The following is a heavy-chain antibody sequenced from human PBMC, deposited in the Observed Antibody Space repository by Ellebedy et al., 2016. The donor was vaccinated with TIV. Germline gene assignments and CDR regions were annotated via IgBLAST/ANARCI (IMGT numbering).Heavy chain of an antibody. V-gene: IGHV3-74*01. CDR1: EFSFSTYY. J-gene: IGHJ2*01. D-gene: IGHD5-18*01. CDR2: FESDGGGA. CDR3: ARGYTFGFVL. Sequence: GESLKISCAASEFSFSTYYMHWVRQAPGRGLVWVSRFESDGGGAAYADSVKGRFTISRDNAKNTLYLQMISLRAEDTAVYYCARGYTFGFVLWGRGTLVTVSS.